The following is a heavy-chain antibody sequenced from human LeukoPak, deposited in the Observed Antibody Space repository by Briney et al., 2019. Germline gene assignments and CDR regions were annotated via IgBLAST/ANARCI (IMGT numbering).Heavy chain of an antibody. CDR1: GGSISSGGYY. J-gene: IGHJ4*02. CDR2: IYYSGST. Sequence: SQTLSLTCTLSGGSISSGGYYWSWIRQHPGKGLEWIGYIYYSGSTYYNPSLKSRVTISVDTSKNQFSLKLSSVTAADTAVYYCARVCSGGSCYTNFDYWGQGTLVTVSS. D-gene: IGHD2-15*01. V-gene: IGHV4-31*03. CDR3: ARVCSGGSCYTNFDY.